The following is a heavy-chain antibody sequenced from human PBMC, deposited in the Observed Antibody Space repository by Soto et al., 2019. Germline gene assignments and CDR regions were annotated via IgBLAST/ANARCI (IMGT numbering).Heavy chain of an antibody. CDR2: IYYSGST. J-gene: IGHJ3*02. D-gene: IGHD6-6*01. Sequence: PSETLSLTCTVSGGSISSYYWSWIRQPPGKGLEWIGYIYYSGSTNYNPSLKSRVTISVDTSKNQFSLKLSSVTAADTAVYYCARVVAARLNAFDIWGQGTKVTVSS. CDR1: GGSISSYY. CDR3: ARVVAARLNAFDI. V-gene: IGHV4-59*01.